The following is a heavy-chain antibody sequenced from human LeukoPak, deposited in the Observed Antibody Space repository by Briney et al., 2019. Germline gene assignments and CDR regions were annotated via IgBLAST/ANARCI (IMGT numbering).Heavy chain of an antibody. CDR2: IWYDGSNK. CDR3: ARSYDSSGYYYPYFDY. V-gene: IGHV3-33*01. CDR1: GFTFSSYG. Sequence: GGSLRLSCAASGFTFSSYGMHWVRQAPGKGREGVAVIWYDGSNKYYADSVKGRFTISRDNSKNTLYLQMNSLRAEDTAVYYCARSYDSSGYYYPYFDYWGQGTLVTVSS. J-gene: IGHJ4*02. D-gene: IGHD3-22*01.